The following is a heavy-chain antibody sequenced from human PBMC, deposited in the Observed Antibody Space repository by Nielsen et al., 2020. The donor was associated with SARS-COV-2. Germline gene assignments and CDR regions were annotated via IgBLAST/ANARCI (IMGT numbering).Heavy chain of an antibody. CDR1: GGSISSGGYY. CDR2: INHSGST. Sequence: SETLSLTCTVSGGSISSGGYYWSWIRQPPGKGLEWIGEINHSGSTNYNPSLKSRVTISVDTSKNQFSLKLSSVTAADTAVYYCARPKRAAAGNSYFDYWGQGTLVTVSS. J-gene: IGHJ4*02. D-gene: IGHD6-13*01. CDR3: ARPKRAAAGNSYFDY. V-gene: IGHV4-39*07.